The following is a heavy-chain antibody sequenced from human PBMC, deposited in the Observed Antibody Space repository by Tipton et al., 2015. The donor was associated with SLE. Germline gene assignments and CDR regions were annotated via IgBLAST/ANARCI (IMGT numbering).Heavy chain of an antibody. Sequence: TLSLTCTVSGGSISSSSYYWGWIRQPPGKGLEWIGSIFYSGSSYYNPSLKSRVTIPVDTSKNQFSLKLSSVTAADTAVYYCARSSVYSGSWPDYWRQGTLVTVSS. J-gene: IGHJ4*02. CDR2: IFYSGSS. V-gene: IGHV4-39*07. CDR1: GGSISSSSYY. D-gene: IGHD6-13*01. CDR3: ARSSVYSGSWPDY.